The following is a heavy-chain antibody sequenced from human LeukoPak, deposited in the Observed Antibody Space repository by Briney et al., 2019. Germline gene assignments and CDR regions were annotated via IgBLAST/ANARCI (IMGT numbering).Heavy chain of an antibody. D-gene: IGHD2-2*01. V-gene: IGHV1-69*13. CDR2: IIPIFGTA. CDR3: ARDRGKVVPAPGYYYYYMDV. Sequence: GASVKVSCKASGGTFSSYAISWVRQAPGHGLEWMGGIIPIFGTANYAQKFQGRVTITADESTSTAYMELSSLRSEDTAVYYCARDRGKVVPAPGYYYYYMDVWGKGTTVTVSS. J-gene: IGHJ6*03. CDR1: GGTFSSYA.